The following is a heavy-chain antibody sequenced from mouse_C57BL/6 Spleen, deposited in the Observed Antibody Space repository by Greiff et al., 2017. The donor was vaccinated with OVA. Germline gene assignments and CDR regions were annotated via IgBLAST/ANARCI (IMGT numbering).Heavy chain of an antibody. J-gene: IGHJ4*01. Sequence: QVQLKESGPELVKPGASVKISCKASGYAFSSSWMNWVKQRPGKGLEWIGRIYPGDGDTNYNGKFKGKATLTADKSSSTAYMQLSSLTSEDSAVYFCARAPTMVTSYAMDYWGQGTSVTVSS. CDR3: ARAPTMVTSYAMDY. D-gene: IGHD2-9*01. CDR2: IYPGDGDT. V-gene: IGHV1-82*01. CDR1: GYAFSSSW.